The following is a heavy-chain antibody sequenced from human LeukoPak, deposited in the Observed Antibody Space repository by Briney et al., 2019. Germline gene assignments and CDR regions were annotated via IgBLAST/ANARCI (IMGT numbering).Heavy chain of an antibody. CDR1: GGSISSGGYY. CDR2: INYSGST. V-gene: IGHV4-31*03. J-gene: IGHJ4*02. Sequence: SETLSLTCTVSGGSISSGGYYWSWIRQHPGKGLEWIGYINYSGSTYYNPSLKSRVTISVDTSKNQFSLKLSSVTAADTAVYYCARYCSGGSCYGEYFDYWGQGTLVTVSS. D-gene: IGHD2-15*01. CDR3: ARYCSGGSCYGEYFDY.